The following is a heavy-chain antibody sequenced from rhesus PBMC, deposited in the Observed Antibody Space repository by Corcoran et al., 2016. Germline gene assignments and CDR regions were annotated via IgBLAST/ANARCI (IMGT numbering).Heavy chain of an antibody. Sequence: QVQLQESGPGVVKPSETLSLTCAVSGGSISSGYDWSWIRQPPGKGLEWIGYIYGSSGSTNYNPSLKNRVTISKDASKNQFSLKLSSVTAADTAVYYCARDYYEDDYGYDDYWGQGVLVTVSS. V-gene: IGHV4-76*01. D-gene: IGHD3-9*01. CDR1: GGSISSGYD. CDR2: IYGSSGST. CDR3: ARDYYEDDYGYDDY. J-gene: IGHJ4*01.